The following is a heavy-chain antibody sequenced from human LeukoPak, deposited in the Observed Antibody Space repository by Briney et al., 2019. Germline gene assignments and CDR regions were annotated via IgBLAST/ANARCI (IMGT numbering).Heavy chain of an antibody. CDR3: ARGSAIRRDWFDP. CDR1: GYTFTGYY. CDR2: ISAYNGNT. Sequence: ASVKVSYKASGYTFTGYYMHWVRQAPGQGLEWMGWISAYNGNTNYAQKLQGRVTMTTDTSTSTAYMELRSLRSDDTAVYYCARGSAIRRDWFDPWGQGTLVTVSS. V-gene: IGHV1-18*04. D-gene: IGHD2-2*02. J-gene: IGHJ5*02.